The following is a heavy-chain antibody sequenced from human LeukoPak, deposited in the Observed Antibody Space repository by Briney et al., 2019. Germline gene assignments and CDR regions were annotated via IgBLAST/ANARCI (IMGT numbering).Heavy chain of an antibody. CDR3: ARHSSGWGYYFDY. V-gene: IGHV4-39*01. Sequence: SETLSLTCSVSGGSISSSSYYWGWIRQPPGKGLEWIGTIYYSGTTYYNPSLRSRVTISVDTSKNQFSLKLSSVTAADTAVYYCARHSSGWGYYFDYWGQGTLVTVSS. D-gene: IGHD6-19*01. CDR2: IYYSGTT. CDR1: GGSISSSSYY. J-gene: IGHJ4*02.